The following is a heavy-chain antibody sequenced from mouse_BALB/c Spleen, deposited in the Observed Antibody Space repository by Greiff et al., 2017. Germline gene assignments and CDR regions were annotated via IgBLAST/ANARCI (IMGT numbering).Heavy chain of an antibody. Sequence: QVQLQQSGPSLVQPSQSLSITCTVSGFSLTSYGVHWVRQSPGKGLEWLGVIWRGGSTDYNAAFMSRLSISKDNSKSQVFLKMNSLQADDTAIYYCAKEGNYDGYYRYFDVWGAGTTVTVSS. D-gene: IGHD2-3*01. CDR1: GFSLTSYG. CDR2: IWRGGST. CDR3: AKEGNYDGYYRYFDV. V-gene: IGHV2-5-1*01. J-gene: IGHJ1*01.